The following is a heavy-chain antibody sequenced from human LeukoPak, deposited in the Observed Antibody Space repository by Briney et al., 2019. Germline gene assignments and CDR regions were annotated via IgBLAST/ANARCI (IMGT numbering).Heavy chain of an antibody. CDR3: ARGSPGDGXXXGGDY. D-gene: IGHD3-16*01. J-gene: IGHJ4*02. V-gene: IGHV3-21*01. Sequence: KPGGSLRLSCAASGFTFSSYSMNWVRQAPGKGLEWVSSISSSSSYIYYADSVKGRFTISRDNAKNSLYLQMNSLRAEDTAVYYCARGSPGDGXXXGGDYWGQGTLVTVSS. CDR2: ISSSSSYI. CDR1: GFTFSSYS.